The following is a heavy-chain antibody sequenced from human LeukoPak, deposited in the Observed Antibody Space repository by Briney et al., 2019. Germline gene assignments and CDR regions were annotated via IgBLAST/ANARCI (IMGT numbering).Heavy chain of an antibody. D-gene: IGHD2-2*02. Sequence: GGSLRLSWAASGFSFSSYAMSWVRQPPGKGLEWVSAISGSGGSTYHADSVKGRFSISRDNSKNTLYLQMNSLRAEDTAVYYCAKGYCSSTSCYTGDYWGQGTLVTVSS. V-gene: IGHV3-23*01. CDR3: AKGYCSSTSCYTGDY. J-gene: IGHJ4*02. CDR2: ISGSGGST. CDR1: GFSFSSYA.